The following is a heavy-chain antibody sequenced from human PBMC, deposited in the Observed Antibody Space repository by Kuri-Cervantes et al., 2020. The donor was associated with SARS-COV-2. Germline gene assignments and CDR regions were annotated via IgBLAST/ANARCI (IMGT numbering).Heavy chain of an antibody. CDR3: ASTQISYGGNSGSYWYFDL. V-gene: IGHV3-53*01. CDR1: GFTVSSNY. Sequence: GGSLRLSCAASGFTVSSNYMSWVRQAPGKGLEWVSVIYSSGSTYYADSVKGRFTISRDNSKNTLYLQMNSLRAEDTAVYYCASTQISYGGNSGSYWYFDLWGRGTLVTVSS. CDR2: IYSSGST. J-gene: IGHJ2*01. D-gene: IGHD4-23*01.